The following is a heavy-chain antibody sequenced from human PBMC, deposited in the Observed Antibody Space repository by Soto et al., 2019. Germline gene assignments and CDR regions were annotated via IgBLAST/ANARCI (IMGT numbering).Heavy chain of an antibody. D-gene: IGHD5-12*01. CDR2: IYYSGST. CDR3: ARVGYSGSNYQQDRNACGI. V-gene: IGHV4-31*03. Sequence: SETLSLTCTVSGGSISSGGYYWSWIRQHPGKGLEWIGYIYYSGSTYYNPSLKSRVTISVDTSKNQFSLKLSSVTAADTAVYYSARVGYSGSNYQQDRNACGIWGRGTMVTVSS. J-gene: IGHJ3*02. CDR1: GGSISSGGYY.